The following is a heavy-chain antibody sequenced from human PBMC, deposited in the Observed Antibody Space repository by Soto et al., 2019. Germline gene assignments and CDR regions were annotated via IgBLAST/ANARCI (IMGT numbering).Heavy chain of an antibody. CDR1: GYSFTSYW. J-gene: IGHJ6*02. Sequence: GESLKISCKGSGYSFTSYWISWVRQMPGKGLEWMGRIDPSDSYTNYSLSFQGHVTISADKSISTAYLQWSSLKASDTAMYYCARRRVVVAATGYGMDVWGQGTTVTVSS. CDR2: IDPSDSYT. V-gene: IGHV5-10-1*01. D-gene: IGHD2-15*01. CDR3: ARRRVVVAATGYGMDV.